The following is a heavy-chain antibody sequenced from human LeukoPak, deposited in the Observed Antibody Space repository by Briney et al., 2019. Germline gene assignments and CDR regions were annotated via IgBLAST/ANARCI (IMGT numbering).Heavy chain of an antibody. CDR2: INAGNGNT. J-gene: IGHJ4*02. Sequence: ASVKVSCKASGYTFTSYAMHWVRQAPGQRLEWMGWINAGNGNTKYSQKFQGRVTITRDTSASTAYMELSSLRSEDTAVYYCARDWRLEEVFDYWGQGTLVTVSS. CDR3: ARDWRLEEVFDY. V-gene: IGHV1-3*01. D-gene: IGHD1-1*01. CDR1: GYTFTSYA.